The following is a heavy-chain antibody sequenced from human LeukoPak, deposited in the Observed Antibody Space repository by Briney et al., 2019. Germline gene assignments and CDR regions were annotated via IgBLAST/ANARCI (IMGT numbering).Heavy chain of an antibody. CDR3: ARDLVSMAIILPPDGFDI. Sequence: ASVKVSCKASKYTFTDYYVHWVRQAPGQGLEWMGWLNPRSGDTEYAQNFHGRVTTTRDPSISTAYMDLSSLTSDDTAVYYCARDLVSMAIILPPDGFDIWGQGTLVTVSS. CDR2: LNPRSGDT. D-gene: IGHD2/OR15-2a*01. V-gene: IGHV1-2*02. CDR1: KYTFTDYY. J-gene: IGHJ3*02.